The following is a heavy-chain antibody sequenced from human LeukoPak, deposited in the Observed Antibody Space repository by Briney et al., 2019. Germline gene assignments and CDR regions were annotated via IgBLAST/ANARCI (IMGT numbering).Heavy chain of an antibody. CDR1: GFTFSSDA. D-gene: IGHD6-19*01. CDR2: ISGSGSAT. J-gene: IGHJ4*02. Sequence: GGSLRLSCAASGFTFSSDAMSGVRQAPGKGLNWVSTISGSGSATYYADSAKGRFTISRDNSKNTLYLQMNSLRAEDTAVYYCAKFRPDDITVAATGYFDSWGQGTLVTVSS. V-gene: IGHV3-23*01. CDR3: AKFRPDDITVAATGYFDS.